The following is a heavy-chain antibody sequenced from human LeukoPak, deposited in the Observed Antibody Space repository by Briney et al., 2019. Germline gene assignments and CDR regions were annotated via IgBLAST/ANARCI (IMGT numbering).Heavy chain of an antibody. J-gene: IGHJ6*03. Sequence: ASVKVSCKASGYTFTSSDINWVRQATGQGLEWMGWMNPNSGNTGYAQKLQGRVTMTTDTSTSTAYMELRSLRSDDTAVYYCARDRSGYATNMDVWGKGTTVTVSS. CDR2: MNPNSGNT. CDR1: GYTFTSSD. V-gene: IGHV1-8*01. CDR3: ARDRSGYATNMDV. D-gene: IGHD5-12*01.